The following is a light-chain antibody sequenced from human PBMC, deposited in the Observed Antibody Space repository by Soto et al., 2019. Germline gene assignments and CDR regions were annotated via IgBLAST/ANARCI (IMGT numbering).Light chain of an antibody. CDR2: KAS. CDR3: QKYNDWLWK. V-gene: IGKV1-5*03. Sequence: DIQMTHSPSTLSAAVGDRVTITFRASQTISSWLAWYQQKPGKAPKLLIYKASTLKSGVPSRFSGRGSGTEFTLTITSLQSEDFAVYYCQKYNDWLWKCGQGTTGDIK. J-gene: IGKJ1*01. CDR1: QTISSW.